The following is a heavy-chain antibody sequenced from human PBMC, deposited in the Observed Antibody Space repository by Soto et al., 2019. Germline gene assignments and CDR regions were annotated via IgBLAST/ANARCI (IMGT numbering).Heavy chain of an antibody. J-gene: IGHJ6*02. V-gene: IGHV1-8*01. CDR2: MNPNSGNT. Sequence: QVQLVQSGAEVKKPGASVKVSCKASGYTFTSYDINWVRQATGQGLEWMGWMNPNSGNTGYAQKFQGRVTMTRNTSISTAYMELSSLRSEDTAVYYCARGDSSSWYAYCYYYGMDVWGQGTTVTVSS. D-gene: IGHD6-13*01. CDR1: GYTFTSYD. CDR3: ARGDSSSWYAYCYYYGMDV.